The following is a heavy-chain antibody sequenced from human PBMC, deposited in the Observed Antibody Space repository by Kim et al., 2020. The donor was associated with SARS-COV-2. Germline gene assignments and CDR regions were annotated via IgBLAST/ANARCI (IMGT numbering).Heavy chain of an antibody. Sequence: PSDGHTSYAQTFQGRVTMTRDTSTSTVYMELSSQRSDDTAVYYCARSGMDVWGQGTTVTVSS. V-gene: IGHV1-46*01. CDR3: ARSGMDV. CDR2: PSDGHT. J-gene: IGHJ6*02.